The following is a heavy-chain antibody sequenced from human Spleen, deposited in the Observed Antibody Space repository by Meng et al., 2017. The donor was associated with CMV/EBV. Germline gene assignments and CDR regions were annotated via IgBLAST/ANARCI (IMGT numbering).Heavy chain of an antibody. J-gene: IGHJ3*02. V-gene: IGHV5-51*01. CDR2: IYPDDSDT. CDR1: GFTFANYW. Sequence: GESLKISCEGSGFTFANYWIAWVRQMPGKGLEWMGIIYPDDSDTRYSPSFQGQVVISADKSTNTAYPQWNSLKASDTAMYYCARQNMVGATLPAFDIWGQGTMVTVSS. D-gene: IGHD1-26*01. CDR3: ARQNMVGATLPAFDI.